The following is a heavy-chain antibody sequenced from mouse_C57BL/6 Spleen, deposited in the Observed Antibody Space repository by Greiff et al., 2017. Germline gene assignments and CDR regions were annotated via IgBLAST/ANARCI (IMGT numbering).Heavy chain of an antibody. CDR1: GYTFTSYW. Sequence: VQLQQPGAELVRPGTSVKLSCKASGYTFTSYWMLWVKQRPGQGLEWIGVIDPSDSYTNYNQKFKGKATLTVDTSSSTAYMQLSSLTSEDSAVYYCARYYYGSSPYWYFDVWGTGTTVTVSS. D-gene: IGHD1-1*01. J-gene: IGHJ1*03. CDR3: ARYYYGSSPYWYFDV. V-gene: IGHV1-59*01. CDR2: IDPSDSYT.